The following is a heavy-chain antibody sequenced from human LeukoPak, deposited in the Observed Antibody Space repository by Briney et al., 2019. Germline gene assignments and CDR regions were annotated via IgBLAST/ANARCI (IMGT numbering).Heavy chain of an antibody. CDR1: GITFSTYA. CDR3: ARDGSSSWYGQDYYYYGMDV. CDR2: ISSSGSST. V-gene: IGHV3-23*01. J-gene: IGHJ6*02. D-gene: IGHD6-13*01. Sequence: QPGGFLRLSCVASGITFSTYAMSWVRQAPGKGLEWVSVISSSGSSTYYADSVKGRFTISRDNLKNTLYLQMNSLRPEDTAVFYCARDGSSSWYGQDYYYYGMDVWGQGTTVTVSS.